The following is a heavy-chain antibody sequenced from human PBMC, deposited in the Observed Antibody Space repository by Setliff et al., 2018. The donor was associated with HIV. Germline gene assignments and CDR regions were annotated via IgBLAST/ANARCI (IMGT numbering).Heavy chain of an antibody. CDR2: ISTSGSPI. V-gene: IGHV3-11*04. J-gene: IGHJ6*03. Sequence: GGSLRLSCAASGFNFRNYAMSWVRQAPGKGLEWVSFISTSGSPIYYADSVKGRFTISRDNAKNSLYLQMHSLRAVDTAIYYCAKMTPSYYFYMDAWGNGTTVTVSS. D-gene: IGHD2-15*01. CDR3: AKMTPSYYFYMDA. CDR1: GFNFRNYA.